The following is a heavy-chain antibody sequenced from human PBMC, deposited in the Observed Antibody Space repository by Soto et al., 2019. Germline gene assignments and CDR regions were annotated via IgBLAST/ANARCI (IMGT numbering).Heavy chain of an antibody. CDR2: IYYSGST. V-gene: IGHV4-39*01. D-gene: IGHD2-15*01. CDR1: GGSISSSSYY. CDR3: ARHTPAIAISDH. J-gene: IGHJ4*02. Sequence: QLQLQESGPGLVKPSETLSLTCTVSGGSISSSSYYWGWIRQPPGKGLEWIGSIYYSGSTYYNPSLRCRVTISVDRSKNQFSLKLSSVTAADTAVYSCARHTPAIAISDHWGQGTLVTVSS.